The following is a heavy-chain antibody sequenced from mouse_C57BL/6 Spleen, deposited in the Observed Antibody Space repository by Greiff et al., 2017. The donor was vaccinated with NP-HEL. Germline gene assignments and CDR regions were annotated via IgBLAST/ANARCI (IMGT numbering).Heavy chain of an antibody. J-gene: IGHJ4*01. D-gene: IGHD1-1*01. V-gene: IGHV3-8*01. CDR3: ARLDYGSSYAMDY. CDR2: ISYSGST. Sequence: DVKLQESGPGLAKPSQTLSLTCSVTGYSITSDYWNWIRKFPGNKLEYMGYISYSGSTYYNPSLKSRISITRDTSKNQYYLQLNSVTTEDTATYYCARLDYGSSYAMDYWGQGTSVTVSS. CDR1: GYSITSDY.